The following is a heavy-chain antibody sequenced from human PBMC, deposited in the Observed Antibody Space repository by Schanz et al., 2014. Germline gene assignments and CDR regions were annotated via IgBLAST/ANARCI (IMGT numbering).Heavy chain of an antibody. CDR2: INHSANT. CDR3: ARGRGSDWNYGTLDY. D-gene: IGHD1-7*01. Sequence: QVQLQQWGAGLLKPSETLSLTCAVDGGSFSGYYWSWIRQSPDKGLEWIGEINHSANTTYNPSLKSRVTISVDSSKNQFSLMLNSVTPADTAVYYCARGRGSDWNYGTLDYWGQGTLVNVSS. V-gene: IGHV4-34*01. J-gene: IGHJ4*02. CDR1: GGSFSGYY.